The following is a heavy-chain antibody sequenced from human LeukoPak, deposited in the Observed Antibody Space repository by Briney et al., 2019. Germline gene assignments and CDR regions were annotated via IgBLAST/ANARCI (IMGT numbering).Heavy chain of an antibody. CDR1: GGSISSASYY. CDR2: IYYSGST. V-gene: IGHV4-61*10. J-gene: IGHJ6*03. Sequence: SQTLSLTCTVSGGSISSASYYWSWIRQPAGKGLEWIGYIYYSGSTNYNPSLKSRVTISVDTSKNQFSLKLSSVTAADTAVYYCAREGSGYDYYMDVWGKGTTVTISS. D-gene: IGHD1-26*01. CDR3: AREGSGYDYYMDV.